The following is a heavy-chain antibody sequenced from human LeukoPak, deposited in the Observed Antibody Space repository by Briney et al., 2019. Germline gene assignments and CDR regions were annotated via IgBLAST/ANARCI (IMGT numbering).Heavy chain of an antibody. CDR1: GGSISSYY. V-gene: IGHV4-4*07. D-gene: IGHD3-16*02. CDR2: IYTSGST. CDR3: ARELPYDYVWGSYRPLAFDI. J-gene: IGHJ3*02. Sequence: SETLSLTCTVSGGSISSYYWSWIRQPAGKGLEWTGRIYTSGSTNYNPSLKSRVTMSVDTSKNQFSLKLSSVTAADTAVYYCARELPYDYVWGSYRPLAFDIWGQGTMVTVSS.